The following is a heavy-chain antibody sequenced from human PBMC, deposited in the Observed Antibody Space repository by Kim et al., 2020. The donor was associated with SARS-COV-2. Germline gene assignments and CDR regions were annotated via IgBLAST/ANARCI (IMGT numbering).Heavy chain of an antibody. J-gene: IGHJ5*02. Sequence: GGSLRLSCAASGFTFTDYFMSWIRQAPGKGLEWVAYISSSGSTIFYADAVKGRFIISRDNAMNSLSLQMNSLRAEDTAVYYSARDIRDSGSEREPSWGQGTLVTVSS. CDR2: ISSSGSTI. V-gene: IGHV3-11*04. CDR1: GFTFTDYF. CDR3: ARDIRDSGSEREPS. D-gene: IGHD5-12*01.